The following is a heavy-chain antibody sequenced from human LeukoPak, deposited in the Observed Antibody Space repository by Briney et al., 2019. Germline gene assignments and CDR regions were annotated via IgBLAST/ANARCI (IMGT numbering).Heavy chain of an antibody. CDR1: GFTVSSSY. CDR3: ARGGASGWYDY. Sequence: PGGSLRLSCAAPGFTVSSSYMTWVRQAPGKGLEWVSVLYSAGSTYYADSVKGRFTISRDNSRNTLYLQMNSLRAEDTAVYYCARGGASGWYDYWGQGTLVTVSS. V-gene: IGHV3-53*01. D-gene: IGHD6-19*01. CDR2: LYSAGST. J-gene: IGHJ4*02.